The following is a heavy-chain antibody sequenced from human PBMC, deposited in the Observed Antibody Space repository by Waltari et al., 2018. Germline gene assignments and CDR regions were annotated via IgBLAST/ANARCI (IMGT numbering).Heavy chain of an antibody. D-gene: IGHD3-3*01. CDR1: GGSISSYY. CDR3: ARDYDFWSGYYRNWYFDL. Sequence: QVQLQESGPGLVKPSETLSFTCTVSGGSISSYYWSWIRQPAGKGLEWIGRIYTSGSTNYNPSLKSRVTMSVDTSKNQFSLKLSSVTAADTAVYYCARDYDFWSGYYRNWYFDLWGRGTLVTVSS. CDR2: IYTSGST. J-gene: IGHJ2*01. V-gene: IGHV4-4*07.